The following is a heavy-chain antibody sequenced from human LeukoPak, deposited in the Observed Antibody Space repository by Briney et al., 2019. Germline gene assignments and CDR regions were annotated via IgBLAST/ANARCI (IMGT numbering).Heavy chain of an antibody. V-gene: IGHV6-1*01. CDR3: ATSVYSGYDYAGYYYYGMDV. D-gene: IGHD5-12*01. CDR2: TYHRSKWYN. J-gene: IGHJ6*02. CDR1: GDSVSSNSAA. Sequence: SQTLSLTCAISGDSVSSNSAAWNWIRQSPSRGLEWLGRTYHRSKWYNDYAVSVKSRITINPDTSKNQFSLQLNSVTPEDTAVYYCATSVYSGYDYAGYYYYGMDVWGQGTTVTVSS.